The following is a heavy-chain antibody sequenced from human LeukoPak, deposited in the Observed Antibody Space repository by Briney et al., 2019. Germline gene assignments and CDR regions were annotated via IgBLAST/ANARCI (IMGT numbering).Heavy chain of an antibody. D-gene: IGHD4-23*01. J-gene: IGHJ2*01. Sequence: PGGSLRLSCAASGFTFSSYAMSWVRQAPGKGLEWVSAISGSGASTYYADSVKGRFTISRDNSKNTLYLQMNSLRAEDTAVYYCARARYGGNEGWYFDLWGRGTLVTVSS. CDR3: ARARYGGNEGWYFDL. V-gene: IGHV3-23*01. CDR2: ISGSGAST. CDR1: GFTFSSYA.